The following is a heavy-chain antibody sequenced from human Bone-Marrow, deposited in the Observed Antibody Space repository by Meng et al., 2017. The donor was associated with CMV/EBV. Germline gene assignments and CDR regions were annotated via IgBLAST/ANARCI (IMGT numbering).Heavy chain of an antibody. Sequence: SETLSLTCAVYGGSFSGYYWSWIRQPPGKGLEWIGEINHSGSTNYNPSLKSRVTISVDTSKNQFSLKLSSVTAADPAVYYCARGTFTGVGDFWSGGLFDYWGQGTLVTVSS. CDR2: INHSGST. CDR1: GGSFSGYY. D-gene: IGHD3-3*01. J-gene: IGHJ4*02. V-gene: IGHV4-34*01. CDR3: ARGTFTGVGDFWSGGLFDY.